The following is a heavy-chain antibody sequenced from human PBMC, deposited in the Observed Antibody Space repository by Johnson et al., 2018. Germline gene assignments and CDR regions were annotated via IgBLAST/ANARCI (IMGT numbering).Heavy chain of an antibody. J-gene: IGHJ6*02. D-gene: IGHD3-16*01. V-gene: IGHV1-69*12. CDR1: AGTSSRYA. CDR3: SSRGYSDYGAYYYYGMDV. CDR2: IVPTFGVA. Sequence: QVQLVQSGAEVKKPGSSVRVSCKASAGTSSRYAISWVRQAPGQGLEWMGGIVPTFGVANYAQKFQVRVTITADEPTRTHYMELSSLRSEDTAVYYCSSRGYSDYGAYYYYGMDVWGQGTTVIVS.